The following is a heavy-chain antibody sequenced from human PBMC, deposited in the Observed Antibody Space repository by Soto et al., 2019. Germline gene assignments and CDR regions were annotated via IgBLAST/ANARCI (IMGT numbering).Heavy chain of an antibody. V-gene: IGHV1-18*01. J-gene: IGHJ1*01. Sequence: GASVKVSCKASGCTFTSYGISWVRQAPGQGLEWMGWISAYNGNTNYAQKLQGRVTMTTDTSTDTAYMELSSLRSEDTAVYYCATGGASYGDDSGHFQHWGQGTLVTVSS. CDR1: GCTFTSYG. CDR3: ATGGASYGDDSGHFQH. CDR2: ISAYNGNT. D-gene: IGHD4-17*01.